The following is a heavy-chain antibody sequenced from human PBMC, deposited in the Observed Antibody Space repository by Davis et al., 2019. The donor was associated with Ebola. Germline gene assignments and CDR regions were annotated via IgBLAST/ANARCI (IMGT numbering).Heavy chain of an antibody. Sequence: PSETLSLTCSVSGGSISYYYWSWIRQPPGKGLEWIGYIYYSGSTNYNPSLKSRVTMSVDTSKNQFSLKLSSVTAADTAVYYCARVGCTGGVCYYWYFDLWGRGTLVTVSS. CDR3: ARVGCTGGVCYYWYFDL. J-gene: IGHJ2*01. V-gene: IGHV4-59*12. CDR2: IYYSGST. CDR1: GGSISYYY. D-gene: IGHD2-8*02.